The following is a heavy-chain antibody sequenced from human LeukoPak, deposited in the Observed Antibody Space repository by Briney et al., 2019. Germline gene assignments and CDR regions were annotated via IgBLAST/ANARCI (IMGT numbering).Heavy chain of an antibody. CDR2: ISGGGGTI. V-gene: IGHV3-23*01. CDR3: AKGLEGSGWYLGTDY. J-gene: IGHJ4*02. D-gene: IGHD6-19*01. Sequence: GGSLRLSCAASGFTFSSYAMSWVRQAPGRGLEWVSAISGGGGTIYYADSVKGRFTISRDNSKNTLYLQMNSLRAEDTAVYYCAKGLEGSGWYLGTDYWGQGTLVTVSS. CDR1: GFTFSSYA.